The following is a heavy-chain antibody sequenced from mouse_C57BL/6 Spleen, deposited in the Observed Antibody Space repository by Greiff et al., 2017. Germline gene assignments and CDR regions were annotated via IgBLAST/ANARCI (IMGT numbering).Heavy chain of an antibody. CDR3: AREDYGHFDY. J-gene: IGHJ2*01. CDR1: GYAFSSSW. CDR2: IYPGDGDT. Sequence: VKLMESGPELVKPGASVKISCKASGYAFSSSWMNWVKQRPGKGLEWIGRIYPGDGDTNYNGKFKGKATLTADKSSSTAYMQLSSLTSEDSAVYFCAREDYGHFDYWGQGTTLTVSS. V-gene: IGHV1-82*01. D-gene: IGHD2-4*01.